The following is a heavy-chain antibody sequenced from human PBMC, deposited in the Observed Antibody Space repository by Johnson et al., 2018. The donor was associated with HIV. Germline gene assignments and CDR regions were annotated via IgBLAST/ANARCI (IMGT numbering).Heavy chain of an antibody. CDR2: IFSVGGA. CDR3: ARDGRDLVTRGSFDI. V-gene: IGHV3-66*02. J-gene: IGHJ3*02. Sequence: MLLVESGGGVVQPGRSLRLSCAASGFTFSSMHWDRQAPGKGLEWVSVIFSVGGAYYADSVKGRFIISRYNSKNMLYLHMNSLRPEDTAVYYCARDGRDLVTRGSFDIWGQGTVVTVSS. D-gene: IGHD3-9*01. CDR1: GFTFSS.